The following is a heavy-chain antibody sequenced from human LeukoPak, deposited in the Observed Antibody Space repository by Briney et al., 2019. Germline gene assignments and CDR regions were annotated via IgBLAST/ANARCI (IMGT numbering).Heavy chain of an antibody. D-gene: IGHD2-2*01. CDR3: ARDLGGYCSSTSCDDAFDI. V-gene: IGHV3-11*04. J-gene: IGHJ3*02. Sequence: GGSLRLSCAASGFTFSDYYMSWIRQAPGKGLEWVSYISSSGSTIYYADSVKGRFTISRDNAKNSLYLQMNSLRAEDTAVYYCARDLGGYCSSTSCDDAFDIWGQGTMVTVSS. CDR2: ISSSGSTI. CDR1: GFTFSDYY.